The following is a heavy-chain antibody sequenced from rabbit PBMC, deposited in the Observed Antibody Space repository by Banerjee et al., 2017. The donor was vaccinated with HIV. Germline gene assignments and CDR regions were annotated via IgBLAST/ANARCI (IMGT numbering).Heavy chain of an antibody. V-gene: IGHV1S45*01. CDR1: GFSFSSNYY. CDR2: IGTGSSGST. Sequence: QEQLEESGGGLVQPEGSLTLTCTASGFSFSSNYYMCWVRQAPGKGLEWIGCIGTGSSGSTWYASWAKGRFTISKTSSTTVTLQMTSLTAADTATYFCARADYADYGGGHALWGPGTL. CDR3: ARADYADYGGGHAL. J-gene: IGHJ4*01. D-gene: IGHD2-1*01.